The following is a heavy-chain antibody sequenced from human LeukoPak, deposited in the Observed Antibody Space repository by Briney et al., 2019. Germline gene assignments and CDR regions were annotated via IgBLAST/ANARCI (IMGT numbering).Heavy chain of an antibody. CDR3: AKPLFVVVAHFDY. Sequence: PGGSLRLSSAASGFTFSSYAMSWVRQAPGKGLEWVSAISGSGGSTYYADSVKGRFTISRDNSKNTLYLQMNSLRAEDTAVYYCAKPLFVVVAHFDYWGQGTLVTVSS. D-gene: IGHD2-15*01. V-gene: IGHV3-23*01. J-gene: IGHJ4*02. CDR2: ISGSGGST. CDR1: GFTFSSYA.